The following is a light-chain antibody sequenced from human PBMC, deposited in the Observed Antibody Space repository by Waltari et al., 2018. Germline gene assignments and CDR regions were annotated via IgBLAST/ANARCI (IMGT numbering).Light chain of an antibody. CDR3: SSYTSRSTYV. V-gene: IGLV2-14*01. J-gene: IGLJ1*01. Sequence: QSALTQPASVSGSPGQAFTISCTGTSSDGGGLNYVSWYQQHPGQTPKLMISGVSNRPSGVSNRFSGSKFGNTASLTISGVQAEDGADYYCSSYTSRSTYVLGTGAKVTGL. CDR2: GVS. CDR1: SSDGGGLNY.